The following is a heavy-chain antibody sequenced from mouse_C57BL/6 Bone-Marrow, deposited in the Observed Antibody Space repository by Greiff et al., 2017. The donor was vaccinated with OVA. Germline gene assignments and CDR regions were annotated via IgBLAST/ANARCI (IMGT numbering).Heavy chain of an antibody. CDR3: AGDAHYDYDVDY. Sequence: EVKVVESGGGLVQSGRSLRLSCATSGFTFSDFYMEWVRQAPGKGLEWIAASRNKANDYTTEYSASVKGRFIVSRDTSQSILYLQMNALRAEDTAIYYCAGDAHYDYDVDYWGQGTTLTVSS. CDR2: SRNKANDYTT. V-gene: IGHV7-1*01. J-gene: IGHJ2*01. D-gene: IGHD2-4*01. CDR1: GFTFSDFY.